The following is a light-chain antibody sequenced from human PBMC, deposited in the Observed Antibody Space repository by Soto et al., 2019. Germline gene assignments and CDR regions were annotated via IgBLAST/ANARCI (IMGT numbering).Light chain of an antibody. CDR3: QQYGSSGT. CDR1: QSVSSY. J-gene: IGKJ1*01. V-gene: IGKV3-20*01. Sequence: EIVLTQSPATLSLSPGVRATLSCRASQSVSSYLAWYQQKPGQAPRLLIYGASSRATGIPDRFSGSGSGTDFTLTISRLEPEDFAVYYCQQYGSSGTFGQGTKVDI. CDR2: GAS.